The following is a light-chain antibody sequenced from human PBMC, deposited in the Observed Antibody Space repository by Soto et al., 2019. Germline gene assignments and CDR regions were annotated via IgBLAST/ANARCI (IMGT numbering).Light chain of an antibody. CDR3: HQYGSSPQT. CDR1: DFLTNSY. V-gene: IGKV3-20*01. J-gene: IGKJ1*01. CDR2: GAS. Sequence: EIVLTQYPCTLSFSPWEVSTLSFMASDFLTNSYLAWYQQKPGQAPSLLIYGASSRATGIPDRFSGSGSGTEFTLTVDRLEPEDFAVYYCHQYGSSPQTFGRGTKVDIK.